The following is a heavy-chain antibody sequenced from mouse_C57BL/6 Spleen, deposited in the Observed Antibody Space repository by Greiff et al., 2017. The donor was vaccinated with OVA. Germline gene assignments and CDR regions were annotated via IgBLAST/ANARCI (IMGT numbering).Heavy chain of an antibody. CDR1: GYTFTSYW. V-gene: IGHV1-55*01. Sequence: QVQLQQPGAELVKPGASVKMSCKASGYTFTSYWITWVKQRPGQGLEWIGDIYPGSGSTNYNEKFKSKATLTVDTSSSTAYMQLSSLTSEDSAVYYCARGGDDYYGSSPYFDYWGQGTTLTVSS. D-gene: IGHD1-1*01. CDR3: ARGGDDYYGSSPYFDY. CDR2: IYPGSGST. J-gene: IGHJ2*01.